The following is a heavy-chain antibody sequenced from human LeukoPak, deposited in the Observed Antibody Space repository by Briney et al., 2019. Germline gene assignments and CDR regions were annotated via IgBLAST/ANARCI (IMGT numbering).Heavy chain of an antibody. CDR3: AKGSMVTPAVGGDY. V-gene: IGHV3-30*18. Sequence: GGSLRLSCAASGYTFSSYGMHWVRQAPGKGLEWVAVISYDGSNKYYADSVKGRFTISRDNSKNTLYLQMNSLRAEDTAVYYCAKGSMVTPAVGGDYWGQGTLVTVSS. D-gene: IGHD4-23*01. CDR1: GYTFSSYG. J-gene: IGHJ4*02. CDR2: ISYDGSNK.